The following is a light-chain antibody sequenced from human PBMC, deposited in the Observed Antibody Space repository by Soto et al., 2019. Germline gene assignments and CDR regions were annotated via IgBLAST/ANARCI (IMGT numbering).Light chain of an antibody. CDR3: QQYSSAPRT. J-gene: IGKJ1*01. CDR1: HSVSSTY. CDR2: GAS. V-gene: IGKV3-20*01. Sequence: EIHLTHSPGSLSSSAGERATLTCRASHSVSSTYLAWYQQKPGQAPKLLIYGASSRASGIPDRFGGSGSGTDFTLTISRLEPEDFAVYYCQQYSSAPRTFGQGTKVDI.